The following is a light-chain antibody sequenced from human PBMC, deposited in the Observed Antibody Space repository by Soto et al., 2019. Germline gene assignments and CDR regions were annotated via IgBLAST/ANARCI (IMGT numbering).Light chain of an antibody. V-gene: IGKV1-39*01. CDR1: QSISRN. CDR3: QQSYSTLLT. Sequence: DIPMTQSPSSLSASVGDRVTITCRASQSISRNLNWYQQKPGKAPKLLIYAASSLQSGVPSRFSGSGSGTDFTLTISSLQPEDFATYYCQQSYSTLLTFGGGTKVEIK. J-gene: IGKJ4*01. CDR2: AAS.